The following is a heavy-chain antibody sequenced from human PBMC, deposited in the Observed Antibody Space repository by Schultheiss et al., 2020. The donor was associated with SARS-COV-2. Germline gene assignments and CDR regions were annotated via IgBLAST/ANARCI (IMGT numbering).Heavy chain of an antibody. CDR1: GFTFSSYS. V-gene: IGHV3-23*01. D-gene: IGHD6-19*01. J-gene: IGHJ4*02. CDR3: AKGIAVAVYYFDH. Sequence: GGSLRLSCEASGFTFSSYSMNWVRQAPGKGLEWVSGIGGSDGNTYYADSVKGRFTISRDNAKNTLYLQMNGLRAEDTAVYYCAKGIAVAVYYFDHWGQGTLVTVSS. CDR2: IGGSDGNT.